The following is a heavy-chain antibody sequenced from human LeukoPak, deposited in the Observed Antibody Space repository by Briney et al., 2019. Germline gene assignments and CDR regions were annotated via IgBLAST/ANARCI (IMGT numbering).Heavy chain of an antibody. D-gene: IGHD3-3*01. V-gene: IGHV3-15*01. J-gene: IGHJ4*02. CDR2: IKSKTDGGTT. CDR3: TTDAVFGVGDIDY. CDR1: GFTFSNAW. Sequence: PGGSLRLSCAASGFTFSNAWMSWVRQAPGKGLEWVGRIKSKTDGGTTDYAAPVKGRFTISRDDSKNTLYLQMNSLKTEDTAVYYCTTDAVFGVGDIDYWGQGTLVTVSS.